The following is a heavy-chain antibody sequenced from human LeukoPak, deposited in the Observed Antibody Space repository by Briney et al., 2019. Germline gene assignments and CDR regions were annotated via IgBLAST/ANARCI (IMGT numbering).Heavy chain of an antibody. J-gene: IGHJ4*02. CDR3: ARDKYYDSSGYYSLAY. V-gene: IGHV3-21*01. CDR1: GFTISSYS. D-gene: IGHD3-22*01. CDR2: ICSSSSYI. Sequence: GGSLRLSCAASGFTISSYSMNWVRQAPGKGLEWVSSICSSSSYIYYADSVKGRFTISRDNAKNSLYLQMNSLRAEDTAVYYCARDKYYDSSGYYSLAYWGQGTLVTVSS.